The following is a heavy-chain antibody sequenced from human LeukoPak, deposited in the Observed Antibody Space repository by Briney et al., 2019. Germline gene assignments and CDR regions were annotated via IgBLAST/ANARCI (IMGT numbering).Heavy chain of an antibody. D-gene: IGHD3-22*01. CDR1: GFTXXXYA. CDR3: ARAGRHYYDSSGYYLLRVAGPDY. V-gene: IGHV3-30-3*01. CDR2: ISYDGSNK. J-gene: IGHJ4*02. Sequence: GFTXXXYAMHWVRQAPGKGLEWVAVISYDGSNKYYADSVKGRFTISRDNSKNTLYLQMNSLRAEDTAVYYCARAGRHYYDSSGYYLLRVAGPDYWGQGTLVTVSS.